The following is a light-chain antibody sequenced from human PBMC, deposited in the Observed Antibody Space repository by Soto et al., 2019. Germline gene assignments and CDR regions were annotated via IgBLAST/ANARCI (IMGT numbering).Light chain of an antibody. CDR1: QSVSSY. CDR3: QQRSNWPLT. Sequence: EIVLTQSPATLSLSPGERATLSCRASQSVSSYLAWYQQKPGQAPRLLIYDASNRATGIPARFSGSGSGTGFTLTISSLAPEDFAVYCCQQRSNWPLTFGGGTKVEIK. CDR2: DAS. V-gene: IGKV3-11*01. J-gene: IGKJ4*01.